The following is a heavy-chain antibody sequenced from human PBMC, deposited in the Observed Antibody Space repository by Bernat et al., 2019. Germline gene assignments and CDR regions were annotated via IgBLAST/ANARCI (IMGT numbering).Heavy chain of an antibody. CDR3: ARVGAGGRFDY. J-gene: IGHJ4*02. Sequence: QVQLQESGPGLVKPSETLSLTCTVSGGSISSYYWSWIRQPPGKGLEWIGYIYYSGSTNYNPSLKSRVTISVDTSKNQFSLKLSSVTAADTAVYYCARVGAGGRFDYWGQGTLVTVSS. CDR1: GGSISSYY. CDR2: IYYSGST. V-gene: IGHV4-59*01. D-gene: IGHD2-8*02.